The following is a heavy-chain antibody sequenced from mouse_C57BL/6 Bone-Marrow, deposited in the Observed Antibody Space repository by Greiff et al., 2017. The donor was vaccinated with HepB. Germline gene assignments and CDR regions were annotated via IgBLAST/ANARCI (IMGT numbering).Heavy chain of an antibody. Sequence: VQLQQSGAELVKPGASVKLSCTASGFNIKDYYMHWVKQRTEQGLVWVGRIDPADGETKYAPKFQGKDTITADTSTNTAYLQLSSLTAEDTDVYYCARVSSDYFDYWGQGTTLTVSS. V-gene: IGHV14-2*01. CDR2: IDPADGET. CDR3: ARVSSDYFDY. J-gene: IGHJ2*01. CDR1: GFNIKDYY.